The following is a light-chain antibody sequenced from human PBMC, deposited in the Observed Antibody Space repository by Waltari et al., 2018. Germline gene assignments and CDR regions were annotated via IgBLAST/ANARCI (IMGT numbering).Light chain of an antibody. CDR1: HCSSSY. CDR3: QQRSKSFT. CDR2: DAS. Sequence: EIVLKQSPATLSLSPGDRATLSCRASHCSSSYVAWYQQKPGQAPRLLIYDASPRTTGIPARFSGSGSVTDFTLTISSLEPADFAIYYCQQRSKSFTFGPGTKVDMK. J-gene: IGKJ3*01. V-gene: IGKV3-11*01.